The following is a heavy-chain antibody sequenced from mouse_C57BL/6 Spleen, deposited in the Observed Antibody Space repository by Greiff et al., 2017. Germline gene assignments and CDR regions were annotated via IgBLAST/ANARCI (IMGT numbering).Heavy chain of an antibody. CDR2: IWRGGST. CDR1: GFSLTSYG. J-gene: IGHJ1*03. V-gene: IGHV2-5*01. Sequence: VQLVESGPGLVQPSQSLSITCTVSGFSLTSYGVHWVRQSPGKGLEWLGVIWRGGSTDYNAAFMSRLSITKDNSKSQVFFKMNSLQADDTAIYYCAKNYDYDGHWYFDVWGTGTTVTVSS. CDR3: AKNYDYDGHWYFDV. D-gene: IGHD2-4*01.